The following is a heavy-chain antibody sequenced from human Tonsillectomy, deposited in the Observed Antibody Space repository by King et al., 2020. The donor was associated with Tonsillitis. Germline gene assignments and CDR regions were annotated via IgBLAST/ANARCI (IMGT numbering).Heavy chain of an antibody. J-gene: IGHJ4*02. V-gene: IGHV2-26*01. D-gene: IGHD2-21*02. CDR1: GFSLSNARMG. CDR2: IFSNDEK. CDR3: ARIVYCGGDCYPPLAPEFDY. Sequence: SCPVLVPPPETLTLTCPVSGFSLSNARMGVSWIRQPPGKALEWLAHIFSNDEKSYSTSLKSRLTLSKDTSTSQVVLTMTNMDPVDTATYYCARIVYCGGDCYPPLAPEFDYWGQGTLVTVSS.